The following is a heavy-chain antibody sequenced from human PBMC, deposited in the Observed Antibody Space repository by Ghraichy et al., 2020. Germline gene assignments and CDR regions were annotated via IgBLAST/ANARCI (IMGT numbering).Heavy chain of an antibody. CDR2: IYYSGST. CDR3: ARLYYDSSGYFDY. CDR1: GGSISSSSYY. J-gene: IGHJ4*02. Sequence: LSLTCTVSGGSISSSSYYWGWIRQPPGKGLEWIGSIYYSGSTYYNPSLKSRVTISVDTSKNQFSLKLSSVTAADTAVYYCARLYYDSSGYFDYWGQGTLVTVSS. D-gene: IGHD3-22*01. V-gene: IGHV4-39*01.